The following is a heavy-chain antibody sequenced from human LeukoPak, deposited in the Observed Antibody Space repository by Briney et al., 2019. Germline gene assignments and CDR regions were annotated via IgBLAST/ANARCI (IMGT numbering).Heavy chain of an antibody. J-gene: IGHJ5*02. Sequence: GGPLRPSGPASGFTARSNYMSWVRQPPGKGLGGVSVIYSGGSTYYADSVKGRFTISRDNSKNTLYLQMNSLRAEDTAVYYCAGHGALNWFDPWGQGTLVTVSS. CDR2: IYSGGST. CDR3: AGHGALNWFDP. D-gene: IGHD3-10*01. V-gene: IGHV3-53*05. CDR1: GFTARSNY.